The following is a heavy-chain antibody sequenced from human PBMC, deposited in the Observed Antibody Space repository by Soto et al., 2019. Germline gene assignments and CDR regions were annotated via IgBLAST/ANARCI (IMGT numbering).Heavy chain of an antibody. CDR2: IYYSGSA. Sequence: SETLSLTCTVSGGSISSSSYYWGWIRQPPGKGLEWIGSIYYSGSANYNPSLKSRVTISVDKSKNQFSLKLSSVTAADTAVYYCARPLRLGEFDAFDVWGQGTMVTVSS. D-gene: IGHD3-16*01. V-gene: IGHV4-39*07. CDR3: ARPLRLGEFDAFDV. J-gene: IGHJ3*01. CDR1: GGSISSSSYY.